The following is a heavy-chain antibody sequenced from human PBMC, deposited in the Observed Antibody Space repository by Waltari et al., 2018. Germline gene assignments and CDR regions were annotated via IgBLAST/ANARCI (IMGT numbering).Heavy chain of an antibody. Sequence: QVHLAQSGPEVTKPGASVKVSCKTSGYTFDSYGISWVRPAPGQWLWWVGWISTCTGNTDYTPSLQGRISLATDKSTQTADMHLWSLRSDDTAVYYCVRDRTYDSGGYLGEYWGQGTLITVSS. J-gene: IGHJ4*02. CDR1: GYTFDSYG. CDR2: ISTCTGNT. D-gene: IGHD3-22*01. CDR3: VRDRTYDSGGYLGEY. V-gene: IGHV1-18*01.